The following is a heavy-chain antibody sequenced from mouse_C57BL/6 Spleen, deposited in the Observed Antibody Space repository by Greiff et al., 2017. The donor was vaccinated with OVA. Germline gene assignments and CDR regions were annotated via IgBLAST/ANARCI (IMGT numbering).Heavy chain of an antibody. J-gene: IGHJ2*01. CDR2: IYPGDGDT. D-gene: IGHD2-3*01. Sequence: QVQLKESGPELVKPGASVKISCKASGYAFSSSWMNWVKQRPGKGLEWIGRIYPGDGDTNYNGKFKGKATLTADKSSSTAYMQLSSLTSEDSAVYFCARNGYYVWGQGTTLTVSS. V-gene: IGHV1-82*01. CDR3: ARNGYYV. CDR1: GYAFSSSW.